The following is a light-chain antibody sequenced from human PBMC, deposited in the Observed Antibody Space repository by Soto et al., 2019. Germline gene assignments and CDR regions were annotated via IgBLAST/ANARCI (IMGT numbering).Light chain of an antibody. CDR1: SSNIGINY. CDR2: DDN. V-gene: IGLV1-51*01. Sequence: QSVLTKPPSVSAAPGQKVTISCSGRSSNIGINYVSWYQQLPGNAPKLLIYDDNKRPSGIPDRFSGSKSGTSATLGITGLQTGDEADYYGGTWDSSLSAGMFGGGTKLTVL. CDR3: GTWDSSLSAGM. J-gene: IGLJ3*02.